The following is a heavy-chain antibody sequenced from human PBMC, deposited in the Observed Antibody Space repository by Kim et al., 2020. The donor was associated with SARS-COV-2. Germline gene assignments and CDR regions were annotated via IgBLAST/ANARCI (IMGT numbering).Heavy chain of an antibody. Sequence: GGSLRLSCAASGFTFMNSAMGWVRQAPGKGLEWVSAISHTGGSTNDADYVKGRFTISRDNADNKVFLRMAHLRADDTATYYCAKVPRGGLVDSWGQGVLVLVSS. CDR3: AKVPRGGLVDS. D-gene: IGHD3-16*01. V-gene: IGHV3-23*01. CDR2: ISHTGGST. CDR1: GFTFMNSA. J-gene: IGHJ4*02.